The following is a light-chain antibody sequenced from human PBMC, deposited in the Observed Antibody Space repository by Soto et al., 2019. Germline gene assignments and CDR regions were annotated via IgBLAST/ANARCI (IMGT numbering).Light chain of an antibody. CDR3: AAWDDSLSGPDVV. V-gene: IGLV1-47*01. J-gene: IGLJ2*01. CDR1: SSNIGSNY. Sequence: QSVLTQPPSASGTPGQRVTISCSGSSSNIGSNYVYWYQQLPGTAPKLLIYRNNQRPSGVPDRFSGSKSGTSASLAISGLRSEDEADDYCAAWDDSLSGPDVVFGGGTKVTVL. CDR2: RNN.